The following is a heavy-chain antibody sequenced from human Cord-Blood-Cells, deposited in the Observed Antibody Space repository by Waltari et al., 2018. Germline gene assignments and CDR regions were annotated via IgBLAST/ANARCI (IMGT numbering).Heavy chain of an antibody. CDR3: AREGESIAAPNWFDP. CDR2: INHSGST. CDR1: GGFFSGYY. D-gene: IGHD6-6*01. Sequence: QVQLQQWRAGLLKRSATLSLTCAVYGGFFSGYYWSCIRQHPGTGLEWIGEINHSGSTNYNPSLTSRVTISVDTSKNQFSLKLGSVTAAVTAVYYCAREGESIAAPNWFDPWGQGTLVTVSS. J-gene: IGHJ5*02. V-gene: IGHV4-34*01.